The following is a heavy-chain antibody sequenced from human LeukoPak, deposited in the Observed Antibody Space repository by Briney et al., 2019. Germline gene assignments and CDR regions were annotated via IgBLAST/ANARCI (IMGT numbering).Heavy chain of an antibody. CDR2: IHPGHSDT. J-gene: IGHJ4*02. CDR3: ARRKISKELDY. CDR1: GYNFTSYW. Sequence: GESLKISCKGYGYNFTSYWIGWVRQMPRKGLEWMGIIHPGHSDTRYSPSFQGQVTVSADTSLNTAYLQWGSLEASDTAIYYCARRKISKELDYWGQGTLVTVSS. V-gene: IGHV5-51*01. D-gene: IGHD2-2*01.